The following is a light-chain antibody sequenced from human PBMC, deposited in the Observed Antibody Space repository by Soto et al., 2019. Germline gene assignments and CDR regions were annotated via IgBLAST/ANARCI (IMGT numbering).Light chain of an antibody. CDR3: QQYNTYST. CDR1: QSISNR. Sequence: IYVNQSPSTLFAQVKAGVNNNFRASQSISNRLAWYQQRPGKVPNPLIYDASSLKSGVPARFSGSGSGTEFTLTISSLQPDDFATHYCQQYNTYSTVGQGTRLEIK. CDR2: DAS. V-gene: IGKV1-5*01. J-gene: IGKJ5*01.